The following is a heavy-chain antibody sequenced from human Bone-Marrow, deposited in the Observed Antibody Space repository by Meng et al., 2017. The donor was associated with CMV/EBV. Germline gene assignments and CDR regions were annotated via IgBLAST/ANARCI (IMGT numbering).Heavy chain of an antibody. CDR3: ARRIVVVPAATPLYYYYGMDV. CDR1: GGSVSSGSYY. V-gene: IGHV4-61*01. Sequence: SETLSLTCTVSGGSVSSGSYYWSWIRQPPGKGLEWIGYIYYSGSTNYNPYLKSRVTISVDTSKNQFSLKLSSVTAADTAVYYCARRIVVVPAATPLYYYYGMDVWGQGTTVTVSS. J-gene: IGHJ6*01. CDR2: IYYSGST. D-gene: IGHD2-2*01.